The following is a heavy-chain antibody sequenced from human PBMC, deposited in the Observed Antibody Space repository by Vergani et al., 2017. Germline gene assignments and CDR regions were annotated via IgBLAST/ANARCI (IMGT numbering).Heavy chain of an antibody. J-gene: IGHJ4*02. CDR1: GGSFSGYY. Sequence: QVQLQQWGAGLLKPSETLSLTCAVYGGSFSGYYWSWIRQPPGKGLEWIGEINHSGSTNYNPSLKSRVTISVDTSKNQFCLKLSSVTAADTAVYYCATSCCGGDCYDDYWGQGTLVTVSS. CDR2: INHSGST. CDR3: ATSCCGGDCYDDY. D-gene: IGHD2-21*01. V-gene: IGHV4-34*01.